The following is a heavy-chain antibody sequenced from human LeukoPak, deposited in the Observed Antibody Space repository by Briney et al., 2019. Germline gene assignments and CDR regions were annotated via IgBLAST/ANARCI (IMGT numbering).Heavy chain of an antibody. Sequence: PGGSLRLSCAASGFTFDDYAMHWVRQAPGKGLEWVSLISWDGGSTYYADSVKGRFTISRDNSKNSLYLQMNSLRAEDTALYYCAKDVLGAVARGFLGYFDYWGQGTLVTVSS. V-gene: IGHV3-43D*03. CDR2: ISWDGGST. CDR1: GFTFDDYA. CDR3: AKDVLGAVARGFLGYFDY. J-gene: IGHJ4*02. D-gene: IGHD3-3*01.